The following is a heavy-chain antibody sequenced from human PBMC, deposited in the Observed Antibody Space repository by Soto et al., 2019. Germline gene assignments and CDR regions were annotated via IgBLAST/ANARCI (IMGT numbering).Heavy chain of an antibody. CDR2: LSSSGAT. CDR1: GGSVSDND. J-gene: IGHJ3*02. D-gene: IGHD1-1*01. Sequence: QMQLEESGPGLVKPSETLSLTCSVSGGSVSDNDWHWIRQSPGKGLEWIGKLSSSGATSYSPPLKSPVTISIDSFNKQLSPKMTSVTAADAALYYCASNIWTDGADRDVTLNIWGQGTQVTVSS. V-gene: IGHV4-4*09. CDR3: ASNIWTDGADRDVTLNI.